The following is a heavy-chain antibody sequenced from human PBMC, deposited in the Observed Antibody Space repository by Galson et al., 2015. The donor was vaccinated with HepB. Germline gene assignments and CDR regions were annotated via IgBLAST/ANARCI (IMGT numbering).Heavy chain of an antibody. J-gene: IGHJ5*02. CDR1: GFTFSRHS. V-gene: IGHV3-21*01. CDR3: ARGSTEDITLLVGTTSVGWFDP. D-gene: IGHD3-3*01. Sequence: SLRLPCAASGFTFSRHSMNWIRQAPGKGLEWVSSISATSSYVHYADSMRDRFTITRDNAKNSLFLRMTSLRVEDTAVYYCARGSTEDITLLVGTTSVGWFDPWGQGTLVTVSP. CDR2: ISATSSYV.